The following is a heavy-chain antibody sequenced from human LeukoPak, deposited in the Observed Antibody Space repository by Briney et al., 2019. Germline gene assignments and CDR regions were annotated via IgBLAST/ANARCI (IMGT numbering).Heavy chain of an antibody. J-gene: IGHJ5*02. D-gene: IGHD4-11*01. CDR1: GFTVITND. V-gene: IGHV3-53*01. CDR2: LYSDGNT. Sequence: GGSLRLSCAASGFTVITNDMTWVRQAPGKGLEWVSVLYSDGNTKYADSVQGRFTISRDNSKNTLYLEMNSLSPDDTAVYYCAKDYGYSDYGISVRGKNWFDPWGQGTLVTVSS. CDR3: AKDYGYSDYGISVRGKNWFDP.